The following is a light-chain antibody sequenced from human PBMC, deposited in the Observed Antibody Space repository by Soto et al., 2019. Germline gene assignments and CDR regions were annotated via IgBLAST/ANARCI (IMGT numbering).Light chain of an antibody. V-gene: IGKV4-1*01. CDR2: WAS. J-gene: IGKJ1*01. CDR3: QQYYSLTWT. Sequence: DIVMTQSPDSLAVSLGERATINCKSSQSVLYSSNNKNYLAWYQQKPGQPPKLLIYWASTRESGVPDLFRGSGSGTDFTVTISSLQAEDVAVYYCQQYYSLTWTFGQGTKVEIK. CDR1: QSVLYSSNNKNY.